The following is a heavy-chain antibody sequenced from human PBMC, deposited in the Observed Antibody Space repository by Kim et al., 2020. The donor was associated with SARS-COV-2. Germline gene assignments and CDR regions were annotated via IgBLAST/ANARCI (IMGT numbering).Heavy chain of an antibody. CDR2: ISTDGRNQ. CDR3: ANGVVYNPGDY. V-gene: IGHV3-30*18. Sequence: GGSLRLSCAASGFTFSSYGMHWVRQAPGKGLEWVAVISTDGRNQNYADSVKGRFTISRDNSKNTLYLQMNSVRAEDTAVYYCANGVVYNPGDYWGQGTL. J-gene: IGHJ4*02. D-gene: IGHD3-3*01. CDR1: GFTFSSYG.